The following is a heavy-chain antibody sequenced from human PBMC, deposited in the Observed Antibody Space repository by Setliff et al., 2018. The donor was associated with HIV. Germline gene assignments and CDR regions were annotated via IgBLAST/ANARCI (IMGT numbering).Heavy chain of an antibody. J-gene: IGHJ4*02. CDR1: GFTFSTNG. CDR2: IGPSSSPI. D-gene: IGHD3-16*01. V-gene: IGHV3-48*01. CDR3: ARTPHYYDYAWGSYGAPLYYFDH. Sequence: PGGSLRLSCAASGFTFSTNGMHWVRQAPGKGLEWISFIGPSSSPIFYADSVKGRFTISRDNAKNSLYLQMNSLRAEDTAVYYCARTPHYYDYAWGSYGAPLYYFDHWGQGTLVTVSS.